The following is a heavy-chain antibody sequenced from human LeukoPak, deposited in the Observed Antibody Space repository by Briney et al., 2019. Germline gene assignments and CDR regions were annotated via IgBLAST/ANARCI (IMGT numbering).Heavy chain of an antibody. Sequence: GGSLRLSCAASGFIFNNFGLVWVRQAPGKGLEWVSAISNDGGGTTYGDSVKGRFTISRDNSKNTLFLQMNNLRADDTTLYYCAKGSSGYFLDHWGQGTLVTVSS. D-gene: IGHD3-22*01. J-gene: IGHJ4*02. CDR3: AKGSSGYFLDH. V-gene: IGHV3-23*01. CDR2: ISNDGGGT. CDR1: GFIFNNFG.